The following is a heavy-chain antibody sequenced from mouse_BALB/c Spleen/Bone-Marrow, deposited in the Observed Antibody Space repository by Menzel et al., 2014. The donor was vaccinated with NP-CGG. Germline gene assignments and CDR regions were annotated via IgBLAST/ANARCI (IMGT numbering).Heavy chain of an antibody. CDR1: GYTFTSYW. CDR3: ARQITAVDYAMDY. CDR2: INPSTGYT. J-gene: IGHJ4*01. V-gene: IGHV1-7*01. Sequence: QVQLMQSGAELAKPGASVKMSCKASGYTFTSYWMHWVKQRPGQGLEWIGYINPSTGYTEYNQKLKDKATLTADKSSSTAYMQLNSLTSEDSAVSDCARQITAVDYAMDYWGQGTSVTVAS. D-gene: IGHD1-1*01.